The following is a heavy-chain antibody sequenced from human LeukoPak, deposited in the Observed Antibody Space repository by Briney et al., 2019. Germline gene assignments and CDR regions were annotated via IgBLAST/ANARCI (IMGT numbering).Heavy chain of an antibody. CDR3: ARAMTYYDFWSGYYVDYYYYYMDV. Sequence: SETLSLTCTVSGGSISSGDYYWSWIRQPPGKGLEWIGYIYYSGSTYYNPSLKSRVTISVDTSKNQFSLKLSSVTAADTAVYYCARAMTYYDFWSGYYVDYYYYYMDVWGKGTTVTVSS. D-gene: IGHD3-3*01. V-gene: IGHV4-30-4*08. CDR1: GGSISSGDYY. J-gene: IGHJ6*03. CDR2: IYYSGST.